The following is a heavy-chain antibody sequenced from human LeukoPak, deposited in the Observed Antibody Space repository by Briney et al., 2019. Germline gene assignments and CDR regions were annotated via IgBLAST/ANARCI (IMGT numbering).Heavy chain of an antibody. D-gene: IGHD5-12*01. J-gene: IGHJ4*02. CDR1: AYSFTPYA. CDR3: ARGRWVATDQAYYFDD. Sequence: AASVKVSCKTSAYSFTPYAMHWVRQAPGQRLEWMGWINAGNGHTKYSQEFQGRLTITRDTSANIVYMDLSSLRSEDMAVYYCARGRWVATDQAYYFDDWGQGTLVTVSS. V-gene: IGHV1-3*03. CDR2: INAGNGHT.